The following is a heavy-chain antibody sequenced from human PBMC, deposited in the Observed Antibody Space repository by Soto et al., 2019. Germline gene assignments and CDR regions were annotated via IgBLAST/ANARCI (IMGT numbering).Heavy chain of an antibody. CDR2: ISAYNGNT. Sequence: ASVKVSFKASGYPLISYGISWVRQAPGQGLEWMGWISAYNGNTNYAQKLQGRVTMTTDTSTSTVYMELRSLRSDDTAVYYCARVSAAGRPFDYWGQGTMVTVSS. CDR3: ARVSAAGRPFDY. CDR1: GYPLISYG. V-gene: IGHV1-18*04. D-gene: IGHD6-13*01. J-gene: IGHJ4*02.